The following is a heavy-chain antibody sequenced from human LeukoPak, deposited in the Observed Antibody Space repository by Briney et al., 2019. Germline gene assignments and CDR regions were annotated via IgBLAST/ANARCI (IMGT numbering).Heavy chain of an antibody. J-gene: IGHJ5*02. D-gene: IGHD3-16*01. V-gene: IGHV1-46*01. CDR2: IKPGGDST. Sequence: ASVKVSCKASGYTFTNYYIHWVRQAPGQGLEWMGVIKPGGDSTSSARIFQGRVYMTSDTSTSTVYMELSGLRSDDTAVYYCARGFGVYSDRGGGYGYWFDPWGLGTQVTVSS. CDR1: GYTFTNYY. CDR3: ARGFGVYSDRGGGYGYWFDP.